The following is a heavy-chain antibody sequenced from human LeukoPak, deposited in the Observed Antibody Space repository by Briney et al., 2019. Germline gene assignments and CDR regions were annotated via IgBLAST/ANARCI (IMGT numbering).Heavy chain of an antibody. CDR1: GFTFSSYA. D-gene: IGHD5-24*01. J-gene: IGHJ4*02. Sequence: GGSLRLSCAASGFTFSSYAMSWVRQTPGKGLEWVSGIIPSGHTTYYADSVRGRFTISRDNSRNTLYLQMNSLRAEDTAVYYCAKDDRWLQFCCWGQGTLVTVSA. V-gene: IGHV3-23*01. CDR3: AKDDRWLQFCC. CDR2: IIPSGHTT.